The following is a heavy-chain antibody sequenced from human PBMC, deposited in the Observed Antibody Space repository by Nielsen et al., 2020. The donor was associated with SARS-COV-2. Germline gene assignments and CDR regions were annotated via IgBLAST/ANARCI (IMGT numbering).Heavy chain of an antibody. CDR3: ATNTLPVDIVATVNYYYYYGMDV. D-gene: IGHD5-12*01. J-gene: IGHJ6*02. V-gene: IGHV4-39*07. CDR2: IYYSGST. Sequence: WIRQPPGKGLEGIGSIYYSGSTYYNPSLKSRVTISVDTSKNQVSLKVSSFTAADTALYYCATNTLPVDIVATVNYYYYYGMDVWGQGTTVTVSS.